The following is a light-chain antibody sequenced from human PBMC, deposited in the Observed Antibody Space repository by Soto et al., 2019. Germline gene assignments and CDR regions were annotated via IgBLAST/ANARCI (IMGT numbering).Light chain of an antibody. CDR1: QNIRGNE. V-gene: IGKV3-20*01. Sequence: VLTQSPGTLSLSPGERTTLSCRASQNIRGNELAWYQQKPGQPPRLLIYRGSSRAPGIPDRFSGRGSGTECTLTISSLEPEDFAVYYCQDYGTSAPWTFGQGTRVEIK. CDR3: QDYGTSAPWT. J-gene: IGKJ1*01. CDR2: RGS.